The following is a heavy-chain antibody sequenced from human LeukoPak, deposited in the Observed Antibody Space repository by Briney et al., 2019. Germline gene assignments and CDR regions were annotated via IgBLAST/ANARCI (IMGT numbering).Heavy chain of an antibody. CDR2: IYYSGST. D-gene: IGHD5-18*01. CDR3: ARHGRGYSYGKIDY. J-gene: IGHJ4*02. Sequence: SETLSLTCTVSGGSISSSSYYWGWIRQPPGKGLEWIGSIYYSGSTYYNPSLKSRVTISVDTSKNQFSLKLSSVTAADMAVYYCARHGRGYSYGKIDYWGQGTLVTVSS. CDR1: GGSISSSSYY. V-gene: IGHV4-39*01.